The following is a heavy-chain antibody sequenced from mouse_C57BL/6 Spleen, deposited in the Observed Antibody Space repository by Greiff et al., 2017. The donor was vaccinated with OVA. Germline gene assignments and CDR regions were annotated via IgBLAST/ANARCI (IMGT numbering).Heavy chain of an antibody. V-gene: IGHV1-52*01. D-gene: IGHD2-4*01. J-gene: IGHJ3*01. CDR1: GYTFTSYW. Sequence: QVQLQQPGAELVRPGSSVKLSCKASGYTFTSYWMHWVKQRPIQGLEWIGNIDPSDSETHYNQKFKDKATLTVDKSSSTAYMQLSSLTSEDSAVYYCARSLYDYDEAWFAYWGQGTLVTVSA. CDR2: IDPSDSET. CDR3: ARSLYDYDEAWFAY.